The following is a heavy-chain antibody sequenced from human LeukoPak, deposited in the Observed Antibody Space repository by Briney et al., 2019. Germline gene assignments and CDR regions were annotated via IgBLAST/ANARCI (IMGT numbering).Heavy chain of an antibody. Sequence: GGSLRLSCAASGFTFSCYSMNWVRQAPGKGLEWVSYISSSSNTIYYADSVKGRFTISRDNAKNSLFLQMDSLRDEDTAVYYCARGALDFDYWGQGTLVTVSS. CDR2: ISSSSNTI. V-gene: IGHV3-48*02. CDR3: ARGALDFDY. CDR1: GFTFSCYS. J-gene: IGHJ4*02.